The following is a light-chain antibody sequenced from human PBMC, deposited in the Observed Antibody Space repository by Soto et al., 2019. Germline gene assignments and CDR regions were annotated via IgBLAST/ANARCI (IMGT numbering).Light chain of an antibody. CDR2: GAS. Sequence: ENVLTQSPGTLSLSPGERASLSCRASQSLSSNYLAWYQQKPGQAPRLLIYGASSRATGIPDRFSGSGSGTDFTLIISRLEPEDFAVYYCQQYGSFPLTFGGGTKVEIK. V-gene: IGKV3-20*01. CDR3: QQYGSFPLT. J-gene: IGKJ4*01. CDR1: QSLSSNY.